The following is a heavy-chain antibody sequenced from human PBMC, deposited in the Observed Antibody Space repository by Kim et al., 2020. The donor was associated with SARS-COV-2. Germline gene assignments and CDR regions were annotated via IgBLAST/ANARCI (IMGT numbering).Heavy chain of an antibody. CDR3: AKGRYYDILAGYYNVGAFDI. D-gene: IGHD3-9*01. Sequence: GGSLRLSCAASGFTFRSYGMHWVRQAPGKGLEWVSVISYDGSNKYYADSVKGRFTISRDNSKNTMYLQMNSLRTEDTAVYYCAKGRYYDILAGYYNVGAFDIWGQGTMVTVSS. V-gene: IGHV3-30*18. J-gene: IGHJ3*02. CDR1: GFTFRSYG. CDR2: ISYDGSNK.